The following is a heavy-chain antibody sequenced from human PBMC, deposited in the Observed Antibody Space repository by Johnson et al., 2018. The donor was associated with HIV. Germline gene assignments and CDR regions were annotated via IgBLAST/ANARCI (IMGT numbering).Heavy chain of an antibody. Sequence: VQLVESGGGVVQPGRSLRLSCAASGCTFSRDDMHGVRQATGKGLEWVSGIGTAGDTYYPGSVKGRFTISRENAKNTLHLQMNSLRAEDAAVYYCAREQGLIGERAFDIWGQGTMVTVAS. CDR2: IGTAGDT. D-gene: IGHD6-19*01. V-gene: IGHV3-13*01. CDR3: AREQGLIGERAFDI. CDR1: GCTFSRDD. J-gene: IGHJ3*02.